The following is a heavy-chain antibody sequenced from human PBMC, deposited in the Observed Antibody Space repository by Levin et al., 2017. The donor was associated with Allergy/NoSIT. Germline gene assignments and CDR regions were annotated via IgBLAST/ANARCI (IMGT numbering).Heavy chain of an antibody. CDR1: GGSISSGDYY. Sequence: KASETLSLTCTVSGGSISSGDYYWSWIRQPPGKGLEWIGYIYYSGSTSYNSSLKSRVTISVDTSKNQFSLKLSSVTAADTAVYYCARLRRRVDLVATVYTPFAENFDYWGQGTLVTVSS. J-gene: IGHJ4*02. CDR2: IYYSGST. CDR3: ARLRRRVDLVATVYTPFAENFDY. V-gene: IGHV4-30-4*01. D-gene: IGHD5-12*01.